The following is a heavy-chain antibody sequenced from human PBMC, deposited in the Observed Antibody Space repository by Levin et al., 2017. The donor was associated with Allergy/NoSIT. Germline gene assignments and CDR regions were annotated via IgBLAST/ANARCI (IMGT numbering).Heavy chain of an antibody. D-gene: IGHD2-2*02. CDR1: GFTFSSYW. CDR2: INSDGSST. J-gene: IGHJ3*02. Sequence: GGSLRLSCAASGFTFSSYWMHWVRQAPGKGLVWVSRINSDGSSTSYADSVKGRFTISRDNAKNTLYLQMNSLRAEDTAVYYCATLCSSTSCYSYDAFDIWGQGTMVTVSS. CDR3: ATLCSSTSCYSYDAFDI. V-gene: IGHV3-74*01.